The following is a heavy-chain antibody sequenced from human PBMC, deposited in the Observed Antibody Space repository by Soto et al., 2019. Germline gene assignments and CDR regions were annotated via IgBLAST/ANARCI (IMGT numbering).Heavy chain of an antibody. J-gene: IGHJ4*02. CDR1: GFTFSSYA. Sequence: GGSLRLSCAASGFTFSSYAMSWVRQAPGKGLEWVPAISGSGGSTYYADSVKGRFTISRDNSKNTLYLQMNSLRAEDTAVYYCAKPSSIFGVNYFDYWGQGTLVTVSS. V-gene: IGHV3-23*01. CDR3: AKPSSIFGVNYFDY. D-gene: IGHD3-3*01. CDR2: ISGSGGST.